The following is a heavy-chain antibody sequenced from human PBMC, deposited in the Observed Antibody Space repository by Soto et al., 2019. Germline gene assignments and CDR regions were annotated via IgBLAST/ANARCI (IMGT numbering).Heavy chain of an antibody. J-gene: IGHJ6*02. CDR3: TTRIYIHGMDV. CDR2: IKSKTDGGTT. CDR1: GFTFSNAW. D-gene: IGHD4-4*01. Sequence: EVQLVESGGGLVKPGGSLRLSCAASGFTFSNAWMNWVRQAPGKGLEWVGRIKSKTDGGTTDYAAPVKGRFTISREESINTRYTQMNSRKTGATGVYYCTTRIYIHGMDVWGQGTTVTVSS. V-gene: IGHV3-15*07.